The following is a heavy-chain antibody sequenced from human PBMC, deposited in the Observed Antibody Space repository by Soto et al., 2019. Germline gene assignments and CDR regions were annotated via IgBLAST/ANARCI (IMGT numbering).Heavy chain of an antibody. J-gene: IGHJ6*02. Sequence: GSLRLSCAASAFVFRTSAMTWVRQAPGRGLEWVAAISASRGTTFYADSVKGRFTISRDNSKDTLYLQVSSLRAEDTAVYYCALGYGAITPLYYALDVWGQGTTVTVSS. CDR1: AFVFRTSA. CDR2: ISASRGTT. CDR3: ALGYGAITPLYYALDV. D-gene: IGHD4-17*01. V-gene: IGHV3-23*01.